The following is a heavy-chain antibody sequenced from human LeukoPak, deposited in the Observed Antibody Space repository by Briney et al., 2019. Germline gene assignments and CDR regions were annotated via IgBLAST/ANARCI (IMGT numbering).Heavy chain of an antibody. CDR3: ARETALVAFDI. V-gene: IGHV3-21*01. D-gene: IGHD2-21*02. J-gene: IGHJ3*02. CDR1: GFTFSSYS. Sequence: GGSLRLSCAASGFTFSSYSMNWVRQAPGKGLEWVSSISSSSSYIYYADSVKGRFTIFRDNAKNSLYLQMNSLRAEDTAVYYCARETALVAFDIWGQGTMVTVSS. CDR2: ISSSSSYI.